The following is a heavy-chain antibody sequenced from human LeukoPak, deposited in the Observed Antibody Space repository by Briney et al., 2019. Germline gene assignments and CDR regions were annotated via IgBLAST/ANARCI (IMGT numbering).Heavy chain of an antibody. D-gene: IGHD6-13*01. CDR3: VMYSRADY. J-gene: IGHJ4*02. V-gene: IGHV3-30*02. CDR2: IRYDGSNK. Sequence: GGSLRLSSAESGFTFCSYGMRWVRQGPGKGVEWVAFIRYDGSNKYYADSVKGRFTISRDNAKNSLYLQMNSLRAEDTAVYYCVMYSRADYWGQGTLVTVSS. CDR1: GFTFCSYG.